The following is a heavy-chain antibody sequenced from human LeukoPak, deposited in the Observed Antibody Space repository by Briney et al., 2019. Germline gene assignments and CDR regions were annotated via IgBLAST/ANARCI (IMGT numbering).Heavy chain of an antibody. D-gene: IGHD6-19*01. CDR1: GGSISSHY. J-gene: IGHJ4*02. CDR2: IYYSGTT. CDR3: ASQGAGGYFDY. Sequence: SETLSLTCTVSGGSISSHYWSWTRQPPGKGLEWIGFIYYSGTTTYNPSLKSRVTRSLDTSKNQVSLKLSSVTATDTAVYYCASQGAGGYFDYWGQGTLVTVSS. V-gene: IGHV4-59*11.